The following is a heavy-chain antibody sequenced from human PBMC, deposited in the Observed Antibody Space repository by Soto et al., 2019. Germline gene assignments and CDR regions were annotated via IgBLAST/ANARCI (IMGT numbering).Heavy chain of an antibody. V-gene: IGHV1-46*01. D-gene: IGHD3-22*01. CDR2: INPSGGST. CDR3: AREDLDYYDSRNWFDP. CDR1: GYTFTSYY. J-gene: IGHJ5*02. Sequence: GASVKVSCKASGYTFTSYYMHWVRQAPGQGLEWMGIINPSGGSTSYAQKFQGRVTMTRDTSTSTVYMELSSLRSEDTAVYYCAREDLDYYDSRNWFDPWGQGTLVTVSS.